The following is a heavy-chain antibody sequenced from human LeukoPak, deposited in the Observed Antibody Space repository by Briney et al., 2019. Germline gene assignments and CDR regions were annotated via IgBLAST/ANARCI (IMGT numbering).Heavy chain of an antibody. Sequence: GGSLRLSCAASGFTFSSYAMSWVRQAPGKGLEWVSAISGSGGSTYYADSVKGRFTISRDNSKNTLYLQMNSLRAEDTAVYYCAKSAYCSGGSCYVFDYWGQGTLVTVSS. V-gene: IGHV3-23*01. D-gene: IGHD2-15*01. CDR2: ISGSGGST. CDR3: AKSAYCSGGSCYVFDY. CDR1: GFTFSSYA. J-gene: IGHJ4*02.